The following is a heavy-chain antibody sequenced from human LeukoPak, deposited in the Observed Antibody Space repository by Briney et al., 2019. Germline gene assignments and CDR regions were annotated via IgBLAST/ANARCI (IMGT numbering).Heavy chain of an antibody. D-gene: IGHD2-15*01. Sequence: SETLSLTCAVSGDSVSSSYWSWFRQPPGKGLEWIAYISYSGGPNYNPSLKSRVSISSDTSKNQVSLRLTSVTAADTAVYYCARHKILLPVGYYGMDVWGQGTTVTVSS. J-gene: IGHJ6*02. CDR3: ARHKILLPVGYYGMDV. V-gene: IGHV4-59*08. CDR2: ISYSGGP. CDR1: GDSVSSSY.